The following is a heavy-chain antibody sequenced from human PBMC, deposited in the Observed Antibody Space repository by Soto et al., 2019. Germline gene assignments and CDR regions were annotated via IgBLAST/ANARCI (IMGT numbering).Heavy chain of an antibody. V-gene: IGHV4-39*01. CDR1: GGSLTTTSYY. CDR2: VYYSGST. J-gene: IGHJ4*02. CDR3: ARSPLIWTPSRLSTYFDS. Sequence: QLQLQESGPGLVKPSETLSLTCIVSGGSLTTTSYYWGWIRQPPGKGLEWIGSVYYSGSTYYNPSLNSRVTISVDMSKTQFSLMLSSVTAADTAVYYCARSPLIWTPSRLSTYFDSWGQGILVTVPS. D-gene: IGHD1-1*01.